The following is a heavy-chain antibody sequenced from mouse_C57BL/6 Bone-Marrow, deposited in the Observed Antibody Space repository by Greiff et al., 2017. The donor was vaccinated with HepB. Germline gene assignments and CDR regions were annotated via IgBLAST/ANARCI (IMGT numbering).Heavy chain of an antibody. J-gene: IGHJ4*01. CDR1: GFTFSDYY. CDR3: ARVPSLAMDY. V-gene: IGHV5-16*01. Sequence: EVKLMESEGGLVQPGSSMKLSCTASGFTFSDYYMAWVRQVPEKGLEWVANINYDGSSTYYLDSLKSRFIISRDNAKNILYLQMSSLKSEDTATYYCARVPSLAMDYWGQGTSVTVSS. CDR2: INYDGSST.